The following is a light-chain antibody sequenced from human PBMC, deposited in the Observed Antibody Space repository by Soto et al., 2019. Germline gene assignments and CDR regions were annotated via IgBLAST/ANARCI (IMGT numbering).Light chain of an antibody. CDR2: GAS. CDR1: QSINKN. J-gene: IGKJ1*01. Sequence: EIVMTQSPVTLSVSPGERTTLSCRASQSINKNLAWYQQKPGQAPRLLISGASTRATGVPARFSGSGSGTEFTLTITSLQSEDFAVYYCQQYNNRPRTFGQGTKVETK. V-gene: IGKV3-15*01. CDR3: QQYNNRPRT.